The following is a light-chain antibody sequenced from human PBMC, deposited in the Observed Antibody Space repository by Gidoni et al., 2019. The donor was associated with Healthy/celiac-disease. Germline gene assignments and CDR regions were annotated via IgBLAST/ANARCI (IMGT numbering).Light chain of an antibody. V-gene: IGKV3-20*01. Sequence: EIVLTQSPGTLSLSPGERATLSCSASQSVSSSYLAWYQQKPGQAPRLLIYGASSRATGIPDRFSGSGSGTDFTLTISRLEPDDFAVYYCQQYGSSPTTFXQXTKVEIK. CDR2: GAS. CDR3: QQYGSSPTT. CDR1: QSVSSSY. J-gene: IGKJ1*01.